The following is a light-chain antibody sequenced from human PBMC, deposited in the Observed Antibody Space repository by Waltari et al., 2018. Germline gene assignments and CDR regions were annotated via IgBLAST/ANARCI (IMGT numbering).Light chain of an antibody. CDR2: DGT. J-gene: IGLJ3*02. CDR3: LLSSAGARV. V-gene: IGLV7-46*01. CDR1: TGPVTNDHV. Sequence: QEVVTQEPSLTVSPGGTVTLTCGSSTGPVTNDHVPYWYPQKPGQAPRALSYDGTTRLHWTPARFSASRVGGKAALTLSGAQPEAESVYYCLLSSAGARVFGGGTKLPVL.